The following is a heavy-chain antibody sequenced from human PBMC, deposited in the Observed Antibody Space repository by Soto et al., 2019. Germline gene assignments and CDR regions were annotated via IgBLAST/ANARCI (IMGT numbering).Heavy chain of an antibody. Sequence: QVQLVQSGAEVKKPGASVKVSCKASGYTFTSYGISWVRQAPGQGLEWMGWISAYNGNTNYAQKPQGRVTMTTETSTSTAYMELRSLRSDDTAVYYCARDGHRDSSSWTRTNYYYYGMDVWGQGTTVTVSS. CDR2: ISAYNGNT. D-gene: IGHD6-13*01. CDR1: GYTFTSYG. J-gene: IGHJ6*02. V-gene: IGHV1-18*01. CDR3: ARDGHRDSSSWTRTNYYYYGMDV.